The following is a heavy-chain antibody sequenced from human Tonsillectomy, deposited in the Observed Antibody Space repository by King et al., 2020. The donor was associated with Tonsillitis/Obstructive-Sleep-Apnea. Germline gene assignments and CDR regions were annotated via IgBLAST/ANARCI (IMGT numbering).Heavy chain of an antibody. Sequence: VQLVESGGVVVQPGGSLRLSCAASGFTFDDFAMHWVRQAPGKGLEWVSLISWDGGSTYYADSVKGRFIISRDNSKNSLYLQMYSLRAEDTALYFCAKDVDIAGFNGMDVWGHGTTVTVSS. V-gene: IGHV3-43D*03. J-gene: IGHJ6*02. CDR3: AKDVDIAGFNGMDV. CDR1: GFTFDDFA. CDR2: ISWDGGST. D-gene: IGHD5-12*01.